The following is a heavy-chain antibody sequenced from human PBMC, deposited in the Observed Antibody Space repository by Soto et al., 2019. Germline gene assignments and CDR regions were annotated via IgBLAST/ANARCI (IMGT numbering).Heavy chain of an antibody. CDR2: IREDGSGE. CDR1: GFSFGVHW. Sequence: GGSLRLSCAASGFSFGVHWMSWVRQAPGKGLGWVASIREDGSGEFYVDSVKGRFTISRDNAKNSLYLQMSSLRGEDTAVYYCASVHAGYWGQGTLVTVSS. V-gene: IGHV3-7*03. D-gene: IGHD1-1*01. J-gene: IGHJ4*02. CDR3: ASVHAGY.